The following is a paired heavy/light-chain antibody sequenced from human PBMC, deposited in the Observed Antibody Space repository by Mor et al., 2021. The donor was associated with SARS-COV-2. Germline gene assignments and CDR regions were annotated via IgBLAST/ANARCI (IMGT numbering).Light chain of an antibody. Sequence: EIVLTQSPGTLSLSPGEGATLSCRASQSVSSSYLAWYQQKPGQAPRLLIYGASSRATGIPDRFSGSGSGTDFTLTIGRLEPEDFAVYYCAQYGNPGTFGPGTKVEIK. CDR3: AQYGNPGT. CDR1: QSVSSSY. V-gene: IGKV3-20*01. J-gene: IGKJ1*01. CDR2: GAS.
Heavy chain of an antibody. CDR2: ISTSGSIT. Sequence: QLQVVESGGGLVKPGGSLRLSCAASGFTFSDYYMSWIRQAPGKGLEWVSYISTSGSITSYADSVRGRFTISRDNTKNSLYLQMNSLRAEDTAVYYCARGPDSNYVGYYYYYAMDVWGQGTTVTVSS. J-gene: IGHJ6*02. CDR3: ARGPDSNYVGYYYYYAMDV. CDR1: GFTFSDYY. D-gene: IGHD4-4*01. V-gene: IGHV3-11*01.